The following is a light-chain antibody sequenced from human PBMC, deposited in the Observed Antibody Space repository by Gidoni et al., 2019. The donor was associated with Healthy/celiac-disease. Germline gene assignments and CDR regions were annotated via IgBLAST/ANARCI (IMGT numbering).Light chain of an antibody. CDR3: QQRSNWPWT. J-gene: IGKJ1*01. V-gene: IGKV3-11*01. CDR1: QSVSNY. Sequence: IVLTQSPATLSLSTSERATLSCRASQSVSNYLAWYQQKPGQAPRLLIYEASTRATGVPARFSGSGSGTDFTLTISSLEPEDVAVYYCQQRSNWPWTFGQGTKVEIK. CDR2: EAS.